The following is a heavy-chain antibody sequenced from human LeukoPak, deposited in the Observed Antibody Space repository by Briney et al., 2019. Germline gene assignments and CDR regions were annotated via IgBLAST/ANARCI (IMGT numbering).Heavy chain of an antibody. CDR3: AREGLGQLVRGAYHYYYYMDV. J-gene: IGHJ6*03. V-gene: IGHV1-69*13. D-gene: IGHD6-6*01. CDR2: IIPIFGTA. Sequence: SVKVSCKASGGTFSSYAISWVRQAPGQGLEWMGGIIPIFGTANYAQKFQGRVTITAHESTSTAYMELRSLRSEDTAVYYCAREGLGQLVRGAYHYYYYMDVWGKGTTVTVSS. CDR1: GGTFSSYA.